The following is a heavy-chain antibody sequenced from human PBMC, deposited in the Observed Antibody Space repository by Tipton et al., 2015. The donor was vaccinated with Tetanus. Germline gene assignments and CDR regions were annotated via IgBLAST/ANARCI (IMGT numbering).Heavy chain of an antibody. CDR3: ARGRNWGTDY. CDR2: IYFSGHT. V-gene: IGHV4-59*12. CDR1: GGSINSYY. D-gene: IGHD7-27*01. J-gene: IGHJ4*02. Sequence: TLSLTCTVSGGSINSYYWSWLRRPPGKALEWIGYIYFSGHTKYSPSLKSRVTISLDTSKNQFSLNLNSVTAADTAVYYCARGRNWGTDYWGQGILVTVSS.